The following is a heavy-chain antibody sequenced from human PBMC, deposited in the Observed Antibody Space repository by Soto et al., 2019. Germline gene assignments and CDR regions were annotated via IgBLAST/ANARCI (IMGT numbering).Heavy chain of an antibody. CDR3: ATLPPRIVVVLSEFPT. V-gene: IGHV4-4*02. CDR1: GTSISSSYW. J-gene: IGHJ5*02. CDR2: IYHTGIT. Sequence: QVQLRQSGPGLVKPSGTLSLTCVVSGTSISSSYWWPWVRQSPGKGLEWIGEIYHTGITKYNPSLKTRVTISVDKSSNQVSLKLTSVTAADTAMDYCATLPPRIVVVLSEFPTWGQGSQVTVSS. D-gene: IGHD2-21*01.